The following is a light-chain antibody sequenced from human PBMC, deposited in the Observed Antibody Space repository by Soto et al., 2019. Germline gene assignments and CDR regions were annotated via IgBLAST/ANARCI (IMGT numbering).Light chain of an antibody. CDR1: YSNIGSNF. CDR3: SSWDDSLDGPV. J-gene: IGLJ3*02. Sequence: QAVVTQPPSASATPGQTVTISCSGRYSNIGSNFVSWYQRLPGTAPKPLIYSINQRPSGVPDRFSGSKSGTSASLTISGLQSEDEADYFCSSWDDSLDGPVFGGGTKLTVL. V-gene: IGLV1-44*01. CDR2: SIN.